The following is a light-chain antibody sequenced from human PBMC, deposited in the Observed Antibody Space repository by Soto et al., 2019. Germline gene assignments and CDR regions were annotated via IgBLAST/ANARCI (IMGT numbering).Light chain of an antibody. CDR2: GAS. J-gene: IGKJ1*01. V-gene: IGKV3-15*01. Sequence: EIVMTQSPATLSVSPGERATLSCRASQSVSTNLAWYQQKPGQAPRLLIYGASTRATGIPARFSGSGSGTEVTLTISGLQSEDFSIYYCQQHNKWPPKTFGQGTKVEIK. CDR1: QSVSTN. CDR3: QQHNKWPPKT.